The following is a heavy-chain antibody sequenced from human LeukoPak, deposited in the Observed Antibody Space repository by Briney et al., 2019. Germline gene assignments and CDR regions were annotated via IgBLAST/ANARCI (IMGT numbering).Heavy chain of an antibody. CDR1: GFTFSDYY. CDR3: ARAYSSGWAYYFDY. J-gene: IGHJ4*02. Sequence: GGSLRLSCAASGFTFSDYYMSWIRQAPGKGLEWVSYISSSGSTIYYADSVKGRFTISRDNAKNSLYLQMNSLRAEDTAVYYCARAYSSGWAYYFDYWGQGTLVTVSS. CDR2: ISSSGSTI. D-gene: IGHD6-19*01. V-gene: IGHV3-11*04.